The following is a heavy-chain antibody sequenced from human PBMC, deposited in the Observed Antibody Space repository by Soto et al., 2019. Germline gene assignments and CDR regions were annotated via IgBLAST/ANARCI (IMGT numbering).Heavy chain of an antibody. Sequence: GGSLRLSCTTSGFTVGSSYMSWVRQAPGRGLEWVSVIYTGGSTYYADSVKGRFTISRDNSKNTLYLQMHSLRAEDTALYYCARVSTTAKTFDYWGQGTLVTVSS. CDR3: ARVSTTAKTFDY. V-gene: IGHV3-53*01. CDR1: GFTVGSSY. CDR2: IYTGGST. J-gene: IGHJ4*02.